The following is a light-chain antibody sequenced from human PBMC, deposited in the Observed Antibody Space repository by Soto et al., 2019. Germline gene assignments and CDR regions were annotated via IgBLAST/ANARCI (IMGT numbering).Light chain of an antibody. CDR2: HDS. J-gene: IGLJ2*01. CDR3: QAWDSSTADVV. Sequence: SYELTQPPSVSVSPGQTASITCSGDKLGDKYACWYQQKPGQSPVLVIYHDSKRPSGIPERFSGSNSGNTATLTISGTQAMDEDDYYCQAWDSSTADVVFGGGPTVTVL. V-gene: IGLV3-1*01. CDR1: KLGDKY.